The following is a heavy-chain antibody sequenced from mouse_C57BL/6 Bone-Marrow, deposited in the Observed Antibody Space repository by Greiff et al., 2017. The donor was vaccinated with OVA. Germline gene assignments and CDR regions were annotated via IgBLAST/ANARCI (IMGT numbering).Heavy chain of an antibody. CDR1: GFTFSDYY. CDR2: ISNGGGST. D-gene: IGHD2-4*01. V-gene: IGHV5-12*01. CDR3: ARRYDYDWAMDY. J-gene: IGHJ4*01. Sequence: EVMPVESGGGLVQPGGSLKLSCAASGFTFSDYYMYWVRQTPEKRLEWVAYISNGGGSTYYPDTVKGRFTISRDNAKNTLYLQMSRLKSEDTAMYYCARRYDYDWAMDYWGQGTSVTVSS.